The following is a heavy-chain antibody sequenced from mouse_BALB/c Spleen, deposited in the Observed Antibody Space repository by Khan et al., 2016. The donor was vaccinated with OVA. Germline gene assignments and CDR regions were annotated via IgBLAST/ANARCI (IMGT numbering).Heavy chain of an antibody. CDR1: GYTFTNYG. CDR3: ARPPYFSYVMVY. V-gene: IGHV9-3-1*01. Sequence: QVQLKQSGPELKKPGETVKISCKASGYTFTNYGMNWVKQAPGKGLKWMGWINTYNGEPTYADDFKGRFAFSLETSASTAYLQINNLKNEDTATYFCARPPYFSYVMVYWGQGTSVTVSS. J-gene: IGHJ4*01. D-gene: IGHD2-10*01. CDR2: INTYNGEP.